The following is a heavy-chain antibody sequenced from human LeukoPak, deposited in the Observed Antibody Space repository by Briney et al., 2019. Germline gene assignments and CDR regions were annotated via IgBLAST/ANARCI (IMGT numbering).Heavy chain of an antibody. CDR1: GFTFSCYA. CDR3: AKSAHKYYYDSSGPFDY. D-gene: IGHD3-22*01. J-gene: IGHJ4*02. V-gene: IGHV3-23*01. Sequence: PGGSLRLSCAACGFTFSCYAVIWLPHARGKGLEGVSAISGSGGSTYYADSVKCRFTISRDNSKNTLYLQMNSLRAEDTAVYYCAKSAHKYYYDSSGPFDYWGQETLVTVSS. CDR2: ISGSGGST.